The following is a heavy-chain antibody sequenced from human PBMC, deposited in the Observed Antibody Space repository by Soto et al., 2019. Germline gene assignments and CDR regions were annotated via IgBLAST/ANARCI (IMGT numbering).Heavy chain of an antibody. CDR1: KFTFRSDT. CDR3: AKIYYDFWSGYYTGGYYYTDV. CDR2: ISGSGGST. Sequence: PGGSLRLSCAASKFTFRSDTVSWVRQAPGNELEWVSAISGSGGSTYYADYVKDRFTNTRDNTKNTLYLQMNSLRAEDTAVYYCAKIYYDFWSGYYTGGYYYTDVWGKGTTVTVSS. J-gene: IGHJ6*03. V-gene: IGHV3-23*01. D-gene: IGHD3-3*01.